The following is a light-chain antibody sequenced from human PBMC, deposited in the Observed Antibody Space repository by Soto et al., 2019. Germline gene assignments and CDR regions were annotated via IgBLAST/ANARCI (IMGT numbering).Light chain of an antibody. CDR3: QQLLGFPRT. J-gene: IGKJ4*01. CDR2: AAS. CDR1: QGISSY. Sequence: DLQLTQSPSFLSASVGDRVTITCRASQGISSYLAWYQQKPGKAPNLLIYAASTLQSGVPSRFSGSGSGTEFTLTLSSLHPEDFATYYCQQLLGFPRTFGGGTKVEIK. V-gene: IGKV1-9*01.